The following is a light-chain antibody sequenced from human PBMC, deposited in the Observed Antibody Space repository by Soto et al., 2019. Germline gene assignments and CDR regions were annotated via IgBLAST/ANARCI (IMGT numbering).Light chain of an antibody. CDR3: QQFHDWPMT. J-gene: IGKJ3*01. CDR2: GAS. V-gene: IGKV3-15*01. CDR1: QSISSN. Sequence: IVMTQSPATLSVSPGERATLSCRASQSISSNLAWYQQKPGQAPRLLISGASTRATGIPARFSGSGSGTDFTLTISSLQSEDFAVYYCQQFHDWPMTFGPGT.